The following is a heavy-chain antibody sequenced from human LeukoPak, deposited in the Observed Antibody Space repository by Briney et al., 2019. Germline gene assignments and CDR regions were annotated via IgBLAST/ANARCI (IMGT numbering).Heavy chain of an antibody. V-gene: IGHV4-59*01. J-gene: IGHJ3*02. Sequence: SETLSLTCTVSGDSISSYYWTWIRQTPGKGLEWIGYMYYTASTKYNPSLKSRVTISADTSKNQFSLKLTSVTAAYTAVYYCARGSAVLVRGAFDIWGQGTMVTVS. CDR1: GDSISSYY. D-gene: IGHD3-10*01. CDR2: MYYTAST. CDR3: ARGSAVLVRGAFDI.